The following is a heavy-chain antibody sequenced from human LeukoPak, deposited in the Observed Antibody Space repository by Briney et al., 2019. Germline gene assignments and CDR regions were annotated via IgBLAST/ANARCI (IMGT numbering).Heavy chain of an antibody. J-gene: IGHJ4*02. Sequence: PSETLSLTCTVSGGSISSYYWSWIRQPPGEGLEWIGYIYYSGSTNYNPSLKSRVTISVDTSKNQFSLKLSSVTAADTAVYYCARRAAAGSPRSWGRTSDYWGQGTLVTVSS. CDR2: IYYSGST. CDR3: ARRAAAGSPRSWGRTSDY. D-gene: IGHD6-13*01. V-gene: IGHV4-59*08. CDR1: GGSISSYY.